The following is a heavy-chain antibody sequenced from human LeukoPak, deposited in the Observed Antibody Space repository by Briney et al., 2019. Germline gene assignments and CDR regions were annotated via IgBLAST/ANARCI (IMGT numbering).Heavy chain of an antibody. Sequence: ASVKVSCKASGYTFTSYGISWVRQAPGQGLEWMGWMNPNSGNTGYAQKFQGRVTMTRNTSISTAYMELSSLRSEDTAVYYCARGPPTTVTTWFDPWGQGTLVTVSS. V-gene: IGHV1-8*02. CDR2: MNPNSGNT. CDR1: GYTFTSYG. D-gene: IGHD4-17*01. J-gene: IGHJ5*02. CDR3: ARGPPTTVTTWFDP.